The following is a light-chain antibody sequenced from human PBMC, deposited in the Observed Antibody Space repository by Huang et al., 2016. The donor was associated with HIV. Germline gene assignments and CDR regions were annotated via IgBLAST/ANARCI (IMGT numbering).Light chain of an antibody. V-gene: IGKV3-20*01. Sequence: EIVLTQSPGTLSLSPGERATLSCRASQSVSSSNLAWYQQKPGQAPRRLIYGASSRATTIPDRFSGSGSGTDFTLTISRLEPEDFAVYYCQQYGNSGWTFGQGTKVEIK. CDR3: QQYGNSGWT. CDR2: GAS. J-gene: IGKJ1*01. CDR1: QSVSSSN.